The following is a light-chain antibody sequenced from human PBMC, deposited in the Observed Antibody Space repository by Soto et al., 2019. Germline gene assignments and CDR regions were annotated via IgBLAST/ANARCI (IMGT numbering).Light chain of an antibody. Sequence: EIVLTQSPGTLSLSPGERATLSCRASQSVSSSYLAWYQQKPGQAPRLLIYGASSRATGIPDRFSGSGSGTDFALTISRLEPEDFAEYYCQQCGSSPRSFGQGTKLEIK. CDR3: QQCGSSPRS. V-gene: IGKV3-20*01. CDR2: GAS. J-gene: IGKJ1*01. CDR1: QSVSSSY.